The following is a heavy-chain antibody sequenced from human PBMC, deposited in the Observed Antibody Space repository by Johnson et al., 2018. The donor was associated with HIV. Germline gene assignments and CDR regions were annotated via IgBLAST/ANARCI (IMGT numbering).Heavy chain of an antibody. CDR1: EFTFSNHD. J-gene: IGHJ3*01. Sequence: VQLVESGGGLVQPGGSLRLSCAASEFTFSNHDMHWVRQTTGKGLEWVSGIAFSGNINKPESVKGRFTISRDNVKGFLYLQMNSLTAADTAVYYCVREHRADESFDLWGQGTMVTVSS. D-gene: IGHD1-14*01. CDR2: IAFSGNI. V-gene: IGHV3-13*01. CDR3: VREHRADESFDL.